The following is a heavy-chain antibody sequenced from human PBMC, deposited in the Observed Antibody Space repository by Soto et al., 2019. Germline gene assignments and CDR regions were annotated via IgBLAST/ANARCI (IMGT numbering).Heavy chain of an antibody. J-gene: IGHJ4*02. CDR1: GFTFSNYA. CDR2: ITGSGGST. V-gene: IGHV3-23*01. CDR3: AKAPRTTLVRGFISDS. Sequence: PGGSLRLSCAASGFTFSNYAMTWVRQAPGKGLEWVSHITGSGGSTFYADSVQGRFTISRDNSKNTLFLQMNSLRADDTAIYYCAKAPRTTLVRGFISDSWGQGTLVTVSS. D-gene: IGHD3-10*01.